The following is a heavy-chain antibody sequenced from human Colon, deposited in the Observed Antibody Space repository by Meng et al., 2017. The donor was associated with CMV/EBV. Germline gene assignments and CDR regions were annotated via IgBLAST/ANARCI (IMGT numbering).Heavy chain of an antibody. J-gene: IGHJ1*01. CDR2: MDPTPGRT. Sequence: VRRLQSGGEGRMPGAQVKVSCKASGYSFTGYYIHWVRQAPGQGLEWMGWMDPTPGRTDYAQKFQGTVTMTRDTSISTAYLELSRLTSDDTAVYXCASHSSYVWGSHHWGQGTLVTVFS. D-gene: IGHD3-16*01. V-gene: IGHV1-2*02. CDR3: ASHSSYVWGSHH. CDR1: GYSFTGYY.